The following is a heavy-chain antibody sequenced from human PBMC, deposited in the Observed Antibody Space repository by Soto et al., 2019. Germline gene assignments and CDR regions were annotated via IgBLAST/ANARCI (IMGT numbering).Heavy chain of an antibody. D-gene: IGHD6-6*01. J-gene: IGHJ4*02. CDR2: IKTSGGST. CDR1: GYTFTNYD. CDR3: TRGGYSSLSFDY. V-gene: IGHV1-46*03. Sequence: QVQLVQSGAEVKKPGASVKISCKASGYTFTNYDMHWVRQAPGQGLKWMGIIKTSGGSTNSAQMFQGRVTMTRDTTTSTVYMELNSLKSEDTAVYYCTRGGYSSLSFDYWGQGTLVTVSS.